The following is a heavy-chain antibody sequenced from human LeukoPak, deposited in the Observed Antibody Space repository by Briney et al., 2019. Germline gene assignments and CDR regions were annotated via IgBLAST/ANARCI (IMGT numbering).Heavy chain of an antibody. J-gene: IGHJ4*02. Sequence: GGSLRLSCEASGLTFSNYGTSWVRQAPGKGLQWVSAITGDGTTTFYADSVKGRFTISRDNSKNMLYLQMSSLRAEDTAIYYCAKMQGYFDYWGQGTLVPVSS. CDR3: AKMQGYFDY. V-gene: IGHV3-23*01. CDR1: GLTFSNYG. CDR2: ITGDGTTT.